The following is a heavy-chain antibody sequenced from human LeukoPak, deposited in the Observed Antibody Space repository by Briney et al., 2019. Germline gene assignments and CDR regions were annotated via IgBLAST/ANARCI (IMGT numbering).Heavy chain of an antibody. V-gene: IGHV3-21*01. CDR3: VRHGDTDSCLAN. D-gene: IGHD2-2*01. CDR1: GFTFSSHG. Sequence: PGGSLRLSCAASGFTFSSHGMHWVRQAPGKGLEWVSSICSTSRCIFYADSVKGRFTISRDNAKSSLYLQMNDLRAEDTAVYYCVRHGDTDSCLANWGQGTLVTVSS. J-gene: IGHJ4*02. CDR2: ICSTSRCI.